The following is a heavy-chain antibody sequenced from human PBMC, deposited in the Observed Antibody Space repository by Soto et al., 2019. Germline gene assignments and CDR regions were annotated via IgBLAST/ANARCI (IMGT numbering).Heavy chain of an antibody. J-gene: IGHJ4*02. CDR3: ASGQQLVRNY. Sequence: QLQLQESGSGLVKPSQTLSLTCAVSGGSISSGGYSWSWIRQPPGKGLAWIGYIYHSGSTYYNPSLNSRVTISVDRSKNQFSPKLRSVPAADTAVYYCASGQQLVRNYWGQGTLVTVSS. D-gene: IGHD6-13*01. CDR2: IYHSGST. CDR1: GGSISSGGYS. V-gene: IGHV4-30-2*01.